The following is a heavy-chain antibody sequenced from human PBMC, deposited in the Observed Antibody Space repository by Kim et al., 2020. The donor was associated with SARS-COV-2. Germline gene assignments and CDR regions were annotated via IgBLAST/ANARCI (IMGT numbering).Heavy chain of an antibody. D-gene: IGHD4-17*01. CDR2: INHSGST. Sequence: SETLSLTCAVYGGSFSGYYWSWIRQPPGKGLEWIGEINHSGSTNYNPSLKSRVTISVDTSKNQFSLKLSSVTAADTAVYYCAREGYQYGDYERGAFDIWGQGTMVTVSS. CDR1: GGSFSGYY. CDR3: AREGYQYGDYERGAFDI. J-gene: IGHJ3*02. V-gene: IGHV4-34*01.